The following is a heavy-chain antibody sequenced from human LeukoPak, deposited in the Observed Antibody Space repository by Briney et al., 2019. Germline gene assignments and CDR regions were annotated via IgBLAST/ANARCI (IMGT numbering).Heavy chain of an antibody. CDR1: GGSISSYY. CDR2: IYTSGST. D-gene: IGHD3-10*01. CDR3: ARVLWFGETYYFDY. J-gene: IGHJ4*02. Sequence: PSETLSLTCTVSGGSISSYYWSWIRQPAGKGLEWIGRIYTSGSTNYSPSLKSRVTMSVDTSKNQFSLKLSSVTAADTAVYYCARVLWFGETYYFDYWGQGTLVTVSS. V-gene: IGHV4-4*07.